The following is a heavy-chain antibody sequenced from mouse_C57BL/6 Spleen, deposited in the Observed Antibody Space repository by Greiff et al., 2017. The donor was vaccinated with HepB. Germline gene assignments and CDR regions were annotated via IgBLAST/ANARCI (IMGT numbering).Heavy chain of an antibody. CDR2: ISDGGSYT. CDR3: AVYQYYGSSYPDYFDY. D-gene: IGHD1-1*01. V-gene: IGHV5-4*01. CDR1: GFTFSSYA. J-gene: IGHJ2*01. Sequence: EVQGVESGGGLVKPGGSLKLSCAASGFTFSSYAMSWVRQTPEKRLEWVATISDGGSYTYYPDNVKGRFTISRDNAKNNLYLQMSHLKSEETAMYYCAVYQYYGSSYPDYFDYWGQGTTLTVSS.